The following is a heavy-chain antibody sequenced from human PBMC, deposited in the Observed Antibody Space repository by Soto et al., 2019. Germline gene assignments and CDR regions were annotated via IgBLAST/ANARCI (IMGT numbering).Heavy chain of an antibody. CDR1: GFTFDDYT. D-gene: IGHD6-13*01. CDR2: ISWDGGST. CDR3: AKDIAAAGSSPDSMDV. J-gene: IGHJ6*02. Sequence: PGGSLRLSCAASGFTFDDYTMHWVRQAPGKGLEWVSLISWDGGSTYYADSVKGRFTISRDNSKNSLYLQMNSLRTEDTALYYCAKDIAAAGSSPDSMDVWGQGTKVTVSS. V-gene: IGHV3-43*01.